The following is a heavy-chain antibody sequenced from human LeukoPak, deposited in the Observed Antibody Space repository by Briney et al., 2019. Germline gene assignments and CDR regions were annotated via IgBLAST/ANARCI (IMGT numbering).Heavy chain of an antibody. D-gene: IGHD3-10*01. Sequence: SETLSLTCAVSGGSIDSSSYYWGWIRQPPGKGLEWIGSIFRTGSTYYSASHKSRVSISVDTSKNHIALKLTSVTASDTAVYFCARRVGFYGSGSLNYFDPWGQGILVSVS. CDR1: GGSIDSSSYY. CDR2: IFRTGST. V-gene: IGHV4-39*02. J-gene: IGHJ5*01. CDR3: ARRVGFYGSGSLNYFDP.